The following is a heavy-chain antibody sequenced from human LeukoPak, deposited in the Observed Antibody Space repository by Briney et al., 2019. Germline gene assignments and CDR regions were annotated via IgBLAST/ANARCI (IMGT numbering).Heavy chain of an antibody. D-gene: IGHD3-10*01. V-gene: IGHV1-8*01. Sequence: ASVKVPCKASGYTFTSYDINWVRQATGQGLEWMGWMNPNSGNTGYAQKFQGRVTMTRSTSISKAYMELSSLRSEDTAVYYCARGVYYGSGSYYNPFDYWGQGTLVTVSS. CDR1: GYTFTSYD. J-gene: IGHJ4*02. CDR2: MNPNSGNT. CDR3: ARGVYYGSGSYYNPFDY.